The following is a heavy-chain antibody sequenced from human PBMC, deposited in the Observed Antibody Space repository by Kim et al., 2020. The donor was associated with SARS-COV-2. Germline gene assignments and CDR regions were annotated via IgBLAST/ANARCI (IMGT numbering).Heavy chain of an antibody. CDR1: GFTFNKYS. J-gene: IGHJ6*02. D-gene: IGHD3-22*01. CDR3: TRDQLARDYDSTMDV. Sequence: GGSLRLSCAASGFTFNKYSMNWVRQAPGTGLEWVSSISSSNTYIYYVDSVKGRFTISRDNAKNSLFLQMNSLRAEDTAIYYCTRDQLARDYDSTMDVWGQGTTVTVSS. CDR2: ISSSNTYI. V-gene: IGHV3-21*01.